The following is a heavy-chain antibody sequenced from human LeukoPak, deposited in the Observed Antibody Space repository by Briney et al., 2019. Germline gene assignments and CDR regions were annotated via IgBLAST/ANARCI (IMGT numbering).Heavy chain of an antibody. CDR3: AKALYGDYGRFDY. Sequence: GGSLRLSCAASGFTFSTYMMTWVRQAPGKGLEWVSTISSDGGRSYYADSVKGRFTISRDNSKNTLYLQMSSLRAEDTAVYYCAKALYGDYGRFDYWGQGTLVTVSS. D-gene: IGHD4-17*01. V-gene: IGHV3-23*01. CDR1: GFTFSTYM. J-gene: IGHJ4*02. CDR2: ISSDGGRS.